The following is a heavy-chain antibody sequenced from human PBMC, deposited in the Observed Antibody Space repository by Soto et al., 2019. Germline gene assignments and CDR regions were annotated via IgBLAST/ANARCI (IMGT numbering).Heavy chain of an antibody. CDR2: INPNSGGT. CDR1: GYTFTGYY. CDR3: ARDDTILGVAIYGMDV. Sequence: ASVKVSCKASGYTFTGYYMHWVRQAPGQGLEWMGWINPNSGGTNYAQKFQGRVTMTRDTSISTAYMELSRLRSDDTAVYYCARDDTILGVAIYGMDVWGQGTTVTVSS. J-gene: IGHJ6*02. D-gene: IGHD3-3*01. V-gene: IGHV1-2*02.